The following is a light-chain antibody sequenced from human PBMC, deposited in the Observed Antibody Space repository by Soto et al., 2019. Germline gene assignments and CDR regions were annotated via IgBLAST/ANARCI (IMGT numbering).Light chain of an antibody. J-gene: IGKJ4*01. V-gene: IGKV1-8*01. CDR3: QQYYSYPLLT. Sequence: AIRMTQSPSSFSASTGDRVTITCRASQGISSYLAWYQQKTGKAPKLLIYAASTLQSGVPSRFSDSGSLTDFTLTISCLQSEDFATYYCQQYYSYPLLTFGGGTKVEIK. CDR1: QGISSY. CDR2: AAS.